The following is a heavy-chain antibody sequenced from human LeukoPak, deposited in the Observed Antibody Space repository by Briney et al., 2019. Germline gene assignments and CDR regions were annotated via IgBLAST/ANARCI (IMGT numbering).Heavy chain of an antibody. CDR1: GFTFSNYE. CDR3: AKDHGPDIVLMVYAMGVSLGY. V-gene: IGHV3-48*03. Sequence: GGSLRLSCAASGFTFSNYETNWVRQAPGKGLEWISHISNIGDIIHYADSVEGRFTISRDNAKNSLYLQMNSLRAEDTAVYYCAKDHGPDIVLMVYAMGVSLGYWGQGTLVTVSS. CDR2: ISNIGDII. J-gene: IGHJ4*02. D-gene: IGHD2-8*01.